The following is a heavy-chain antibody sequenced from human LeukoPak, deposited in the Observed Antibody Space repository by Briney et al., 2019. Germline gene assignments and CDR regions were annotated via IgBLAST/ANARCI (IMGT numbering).Heavy chain of an antibody. CDR1: GFSFNSYS. CDR2: ISACGGRL. V-gene: IGHV3-23*01. D-gene: IGHD1-1*01. CDR3: GKNPQPVGHTYFDS. J-gene: IGHJ4*02. Sequence: PGGSLRLSCAASGFSFNSYSMSWARQAPGQGLEWVSRISACGGRLDYADSVRGRFTIFRDNPKNTLYLQMGRLTAEDTAVYYCGKNPQPVGHTYFDSWGQGTLVTVSS.